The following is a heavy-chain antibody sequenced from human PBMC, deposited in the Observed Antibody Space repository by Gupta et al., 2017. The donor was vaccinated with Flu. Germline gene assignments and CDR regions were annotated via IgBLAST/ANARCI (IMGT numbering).Heavy chain of an antibody. V-gene: IGHV3-23*01. Sequence: RQAPGKGLQWVSTIRNNGGATFYADSVKGRFTIARDNSKNTLFLQMDSLRAEDTATYYCAKFTSFAYSSSFDYWGQGTLVTVSS. CDR3: AKFTSFAYSSSFDY. CDR2: IRNNGGAT. J-gene: IGHJ4*02. D-gene: IGHD3-22*01.